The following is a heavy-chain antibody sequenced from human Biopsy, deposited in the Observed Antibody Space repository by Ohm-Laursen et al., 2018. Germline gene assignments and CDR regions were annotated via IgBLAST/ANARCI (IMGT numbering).Heavy chain of an antibody. V-gene: IGHV2-70*04. D-gene: IGHD1-1*01. J-gene: IGHJ4*01. CDR1: GLSLSSTGMR. CDR2: IDWDDDK. CDR3: ARTRAHNFGALEF. Sequence: TQTLTLTCSFSGLSLSSTGMRISWVRQPPGKALECLGRIDWDDDKFYSPPLETRLSLSKDTTTNQVVLTLTDVDPEDTATYYCARTRAHNFGALEFWGQGILVTVSS.